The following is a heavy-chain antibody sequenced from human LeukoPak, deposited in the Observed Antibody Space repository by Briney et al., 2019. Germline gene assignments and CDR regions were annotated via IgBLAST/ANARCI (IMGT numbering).Heavy chain of an antibody. CDR1: GDYITTTNYY. V-gene: IGHV4-39*01. CDR2: VFFSGTT. Sequence: SETLSLTCNVSGDYITTTNYYWAWIRQPPGKGLEWIASVFFSGTTYYNPSLKSRVIISMDTSRKQISLRLSSVTATDTAIYYCARRSRLYRHETTGYHASWSQRSLVTVSS. D-gene: IGHD3-9*01. CDR3: ARRSRLYRHETTGYHAS. J-gene: IGHJ5*02.